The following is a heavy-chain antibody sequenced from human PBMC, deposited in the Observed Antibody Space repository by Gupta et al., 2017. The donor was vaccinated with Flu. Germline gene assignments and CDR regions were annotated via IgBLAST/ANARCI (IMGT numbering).Heavy chain of an antibody. J-gene: IGHJ4*02. CDR3: ARRGIAGRPFDY. D-gene: IGHD6-6*01. CDR2: INTDGSST. Sequence: EVQLVQSGGGLVQPGGSLRLSCAASGFTFSSYLMHWVRQAPGKGLVWVSRINTDGSSTTYADSVKGRFSIYRDNAKNTLFLQMNSLRAEDTAMYYCARRGIAGRPFDYWGQGALVTVSS. V-gene: IGHV3-74*01. CDR1: GFTFSSYL.